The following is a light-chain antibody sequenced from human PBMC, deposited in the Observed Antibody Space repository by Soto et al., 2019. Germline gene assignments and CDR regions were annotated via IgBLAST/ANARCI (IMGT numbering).Light chain of an antibody. Sequence: IQLTHSPASLSASVVYRVTITFLASQGISSYLAWYQQKPGKAPKLLIYAASTLQSGVPSRFSGSGSGTDFTLTISSLQAEDFATYYCQQLSTYPSTFGGGTKVDIK. CDR1: QGISSY. CDR2: AAS. CDR3: QQLSTYPST. J-gene: IGKJ4*01. V-gene: IGKV1-9*01.